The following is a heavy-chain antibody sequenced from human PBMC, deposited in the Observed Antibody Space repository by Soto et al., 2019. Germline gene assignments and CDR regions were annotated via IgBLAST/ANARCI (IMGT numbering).Heavy chain of an antibody. V-gene: IGHV3-30*18. Sequence: WGSLRLSCAASGFTFSSYGMHCVRQAPCKGLEWVAVISYDGSNKYYADSVKGRFTISRDNSKNTLYLQMNSLRAEDTAVYYCAKELAYYYDSSDIRGPFDIWGQGTMVTVSS. D-gene: IGHD3-22*01. CDR2: ISYDGSNK. CDR1: GFTFSSYG. CDR3: AKELAYYYDSSDIRGPFDI. J-gene: IGHJ3*02.